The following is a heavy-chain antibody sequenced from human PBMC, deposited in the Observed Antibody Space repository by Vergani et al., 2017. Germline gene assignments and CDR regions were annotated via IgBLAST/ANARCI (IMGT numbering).Heavy chain of an antibody. D-gene: IGHD5-12*01. CDR2: MDYNGRA. CDR3: ARGMGYSGYGPSRWFDP. CDR1: GGSFFNSRYY. Sequence: QVQLQESGPGLVKPSGTLSLTCSVTGGSFFNSRYYWGWIRQPPGKGLEWIGSMDYNGRAYYTPSLRRRVTISVDTSKNQFSLKLSSVTAADTAVYYCARGMGYSGYGPSRWFDPWGQGTLVTVSS. V-gene: IGHV4-39*07. J-gene: IGHJ5*02.